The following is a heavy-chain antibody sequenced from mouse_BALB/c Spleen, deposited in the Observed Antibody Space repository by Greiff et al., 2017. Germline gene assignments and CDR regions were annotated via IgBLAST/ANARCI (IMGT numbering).Heavy chain of an antibody. CDR1: GFAFSSYD. CDR2: ISSGGGST. Sequence: EVKVEESGGGLVKPGGSLKLSCAASGFAFSSYDMSWVRQTPEKRLEWVAYISSGGGSTYYPDTVKGRFTISRDNAKNTLYLQMSSLKSEDTAMYYCARHTYAMDYWGQGTSVTVSS. V-gene: IGHV5-12-1*01. CDR3: ARHTYAMDY. J-gene: IGHJ4*01.